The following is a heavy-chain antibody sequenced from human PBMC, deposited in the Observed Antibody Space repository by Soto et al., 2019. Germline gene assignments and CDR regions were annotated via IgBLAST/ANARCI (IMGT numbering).Heavy chain of an antibody. CDR2: ISRDRVFT. V-gene: IGHV3-9*01. Sequence: PWASLSLSRASSGFTFAEHTLHWHRQAAGKGLEWGAAISRDRVFTNYADSVKGRFTDSRDNGENSLFLQMNSLRPDDTAVYYCSKDSGSSGFYDKSYFDYGGQGALVTVSS. D-gene: IGHD6-19*01. J-gene: IGHJ4*02. CDR3: SKDSGSSGFYDKSYFDY. CDR1: GFTFAEHT.